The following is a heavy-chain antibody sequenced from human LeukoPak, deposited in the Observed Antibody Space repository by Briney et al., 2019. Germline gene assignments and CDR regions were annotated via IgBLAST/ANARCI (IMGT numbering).Heavy chain of an antibody. CDR1: GYTFTSYV. CDR2: INDGNGNT. V-gene: IGHV1-3*01. J-gene: IGHJ6*03. CDR3: ARDRFGGSSWYETIYYYYYYMDV. Sequence: ASVKVSCKASGYTFTSYVMHWVRQAPGQRLEWMGCINDGNGNTKYSQEFQGRVTMTTDTSTSTAYMELRSLRSDDTAVYYCARDRFGGSSWYETIYYYYYYMDVWGKGTTDSVSS. D-gene: IGHD6-13*01.